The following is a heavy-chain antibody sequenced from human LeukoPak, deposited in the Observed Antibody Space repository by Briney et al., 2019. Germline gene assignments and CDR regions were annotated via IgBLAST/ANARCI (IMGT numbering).Heavy chain of an antibody. V-gene: IGHV3-74*01. D-gene: IGHD3-10*01. J-gene: IGHJ3*02. Sequence: PGGSLRLSCAASGFTFSSYWMHWVRQAPGKGLVWVSRINSDGSSTSYADSVKGRFTISRDNAKNTLYLQMNSLRAEDTAVYYCARDHGSGSYYSAFDIWGQGTMVTVSS. CDR3: ARDHGSGSYYSAFDI. CDR2: INSDGSST. CDR1: GFTFSSYW.